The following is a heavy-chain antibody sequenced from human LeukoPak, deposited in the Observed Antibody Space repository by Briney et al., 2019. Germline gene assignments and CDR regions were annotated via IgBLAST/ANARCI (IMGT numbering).Heavy chain of an antibody. J-gene: IGHJ5*02. CDR3: ARDRCSGGSCYSSWSDP. Sequence: ASVKVSCKASGYTFTSYAMHWVRQAPGQRLEWMGWINPGNGNTIYSQKFQGRDTITRDTSASTAYMEVSSLTSEDTAVYYCARDRCSGGSCYSSWSDPWGQGTLVTVSS. V-gene: IGHV1-3*01. D-gene: IGHD2-15*01. CDR1: GYTFTSYA. CDR2: INPGNGNT.